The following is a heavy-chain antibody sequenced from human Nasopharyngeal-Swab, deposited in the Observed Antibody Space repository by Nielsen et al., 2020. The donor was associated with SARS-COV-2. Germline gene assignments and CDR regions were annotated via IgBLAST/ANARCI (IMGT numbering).Heavy chain of an antibody. D-gene: IGHD3-22*01. Sequence: RQAPGKGLEWIGSIYYSGSTYYSPSLKSRVTISVDTSKNQFSLKLSSVTAADTAVYYCARGGVGKHGYYYDSSGQYNWFDPWGQGTLVTVSS. V-gene: IGHV4-39*07. CDR2: IYYSGST. J-gene: IGHJ5*02. CDR3: ARGGVGKHGYYYDSSGQYNWFDP.